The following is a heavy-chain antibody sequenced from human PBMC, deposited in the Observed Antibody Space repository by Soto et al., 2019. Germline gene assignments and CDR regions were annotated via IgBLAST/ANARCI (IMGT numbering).Heavy chain of an antibody. Sequence: ASVKVSCKASGYTFTSYGISWVRQAPGQGLEWMGWISAYNGNTNYAQKLQGRVTMTTDTSTSTAYMELRSLRSDDTAVYYCARASPRGYGPYGMDVWGQGTTVTVSS. D-gene: IGHD6-13*01. J-gene: IGHJ6*02. V-gene: IGHV1-18*01. CDR2: ISAYNGNT. CDR3: ARASPRGYGPYGMDV. CDR1: GYTFTSYG.